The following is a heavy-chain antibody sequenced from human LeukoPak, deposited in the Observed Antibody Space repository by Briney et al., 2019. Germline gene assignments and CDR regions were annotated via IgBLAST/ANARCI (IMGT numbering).Heavy chain of an antibody. V-gene: IGHV1-24*01. Sequence: ASVKVSCKISGETLTESAIHWVRQAPGKGLEWMGGFDPENGETVYAQKFQGRVTMTEDTSTDTAYMELSSLRSEDTAVYYCTTYYYGSGSYGDAFDIWGQGTMVTVSS. CDR2: FDPENGET. D-gene: IGHD3-10*01. J-gene: IGHJ3*02. CDR3: TTYYYGSGSYGDAFDI. CDR1: GETLTESA.